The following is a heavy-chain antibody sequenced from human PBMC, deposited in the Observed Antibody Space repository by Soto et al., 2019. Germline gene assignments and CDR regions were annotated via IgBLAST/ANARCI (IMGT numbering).Heavy chain of an antibody. J-gene: IGHJ6*02. CDR1: GGSIRSSDYY. CDR2: INSGGSA. Sequence: SETLSLTCTVSGGSIRSSDYYWGWIRQPPGEGLEWIGNINSGGSAYYNPSLRSRVTISVDTSKNQFSLKLSSVTAADTAVYYCARAIAVAGVDYYYYYGMDVWGQGTKVTVSS. V-gene: IGHV4-39*01. CDR3: ARAIAVAGVDYYYYYGMDV. D-gene: IGHD6-19*01.